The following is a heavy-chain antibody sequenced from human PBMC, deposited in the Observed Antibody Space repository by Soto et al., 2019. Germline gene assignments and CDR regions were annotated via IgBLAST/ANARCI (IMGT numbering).Heavy chain of an antibody. Sequence: SETLSLTCAVYGGSFSGYYWSWIRQPPGKGLEWIGEINHSGSTNYNPSLKSRVTISIDTSKNQFSLKLSSVTAADTAVYYCATDQLEPRHFDYWGQGTLVTVSS. CDR3: ATDQLEPRHFDY. V-gene: IGHV4-34*01. CDR2: INHSGST. CDR1: GGSFSGYY. D-gene: IGHD1-1*01. J-gene: IGHJ4*02.